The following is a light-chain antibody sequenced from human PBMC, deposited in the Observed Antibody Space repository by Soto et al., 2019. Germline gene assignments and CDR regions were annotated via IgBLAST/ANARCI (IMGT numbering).Light chain of an antibody. CDR3: VLYMGSGISV. CDR1: SDSVSTTYY. Sequence: QTVVTQEPSFSVSPGGTVTLTCGLSSDSVSTTYYPSWYQQTPGQAPRTLIYNTDIRSSGVPDRFSGSILGNKAALTITGAQADDESDYYCVLYMGSGISVFGGGTKVTVL. V-gene: IGLV8-61*01. J-gene: IGLJ3*02. CDR2: NTD.